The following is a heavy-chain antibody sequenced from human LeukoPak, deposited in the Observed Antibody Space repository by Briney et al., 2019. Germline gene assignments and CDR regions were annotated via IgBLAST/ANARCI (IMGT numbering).Heavy chain of an antibody. D-gene: IGHD4-23*01. CDR2: IYTSGST. CDR3: ARGHYGGNSNWFDP. Sequence: SETLSLTCTVSGGSISSYYWSWIRQPAGKGLEWIGRIYTSGSTNYNPSLKSRVTMSVDTSKNQFSLKLSSVTAADTAVYYCARGHYGGNSNWFDPWGQGTLVTVSS. CDR1: GGSISSYY. V-gene: IGHV4-4*07. J-gene: IGHJ5*02.